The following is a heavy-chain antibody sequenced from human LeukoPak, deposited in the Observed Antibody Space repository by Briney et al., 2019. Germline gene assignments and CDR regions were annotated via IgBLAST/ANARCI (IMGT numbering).Heavy chain of an antibody. J-gene: IGHJ4*02. V-gene: IGHV3-23*01. CDR2: ISGSGGST. D-gene: IGHD3-16*02. CDR3: AKGTVVSSGRFDY. CDR1: GFTVSSNF. Sequence: GGSLRLSCAASGFTVSSNFMTWVRQAPGKGLEWVSAISGSGGSTYYADSVKGRFTISRDNSKNTLYLQMNSLRAEDTAVYYCAKGTVVSSGRFDYWGQGTLVTVST.